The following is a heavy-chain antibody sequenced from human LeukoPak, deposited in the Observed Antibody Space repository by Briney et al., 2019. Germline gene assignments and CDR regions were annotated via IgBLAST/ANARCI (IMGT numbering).Heavy chain of an antibody. CDR2: IYYSGST. J-gene: IGHJ6*03. CDR1: GGSISSSGYY. CDR3: ARETYYYYMDV. V-gene: IGHV4-39*07. Sequence: PSETLSLTCAVSGGSISSSGYYWGWIRQPPGKGLEWIGNIYYSGSTYYNPSLKSRVTISVDTSKNQFSLKLSSVTAADTAVYYCARETYYYYMDVWGKGTTVTVSS.